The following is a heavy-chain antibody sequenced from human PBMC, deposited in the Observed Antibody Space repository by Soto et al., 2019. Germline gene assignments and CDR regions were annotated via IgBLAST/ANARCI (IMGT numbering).Heavy chain of an antibody. CDR2: TFYRSKWYN. J-gene: IGHJ6*02. V-gene: IGHV6-1*01. D-gene: IGHD2-8*01. CDR3: ARVEYTESEYYQGMDV. CDR1: GDIVSSNSAG. Sequence: TLSLTCVISGDIVSSNSAGWNCIRQSPSRCLEWLGRTFYRSKWYNDYAVSLKGRISINADTSKNQFSLQLNSVTPEDTAVYYCARVEYTESEYYQGMDVWGQRTTVAVCS.